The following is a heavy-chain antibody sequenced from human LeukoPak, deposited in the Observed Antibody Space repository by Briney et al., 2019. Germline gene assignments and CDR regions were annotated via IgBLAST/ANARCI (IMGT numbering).Heavy chain of an antibody. V-gene: IGHV4-34*01. Sequence: SETLSLTCAVYGGSFSGYYWSWIRQPPGKGLEWIGEINHSGSTNYNPSLKSRVTISVDTSKNQFSLKLSSVTAADTAVYYRARGCRGSGSYYFDYWGQGTLVTVSS. CDR2: INHSGST. CDR3: ARGCRGSGSYYFDY. CDR1: GGSFSGYY. J-gene: IGHJ4*02. D-gene: IGHD3-10*01.